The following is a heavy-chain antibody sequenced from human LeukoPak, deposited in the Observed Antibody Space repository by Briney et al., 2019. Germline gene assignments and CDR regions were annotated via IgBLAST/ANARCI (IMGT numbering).Heavy chain of an antibody. Sequence: PGGSLRLSCAASGFAFSSYAMSWVRQAPGKGLELVSAISGSGGSTYYADSVKGRFTISRDNSKNTLYLQMNSLRAEDTAVYYCAKHCRTTGTTRAIFDYWGQGTLVTVSS. J-gene: IGHJ4*02. CDR2: ISGSGGST. D-gene: IGHD1-1*01. CDR1: GFAFSSYA. V-gene: IGHV3-23*01. CDR3: AKHCRTTGTTRAIFDY.